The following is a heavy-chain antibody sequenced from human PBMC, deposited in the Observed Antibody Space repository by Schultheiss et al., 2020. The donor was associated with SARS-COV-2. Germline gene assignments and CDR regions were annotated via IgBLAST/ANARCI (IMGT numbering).Heavy chain of an antibody. CDR1: GGSIRGNY. CDR2: VYNSGTT. V-gene: IGHV4-59*01. J-gene: IGHJ6*02. CDR3: ARGGLGRIWTRYYHYGMDV. Sequence: SQTLSLTCTVSGGSIRGNYWSWIRQPPGKGLEWIGCVYNSGTTNYSPSLESRVTISMDTSKNQFSLKLSSVTAADTAVYYCARGGLGRIWTRYYHYGMDVWGQGTTVTGS. D-gene: IGHD2-15*01.